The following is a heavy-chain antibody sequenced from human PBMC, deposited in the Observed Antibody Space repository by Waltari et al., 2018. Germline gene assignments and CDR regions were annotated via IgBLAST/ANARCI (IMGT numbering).Heavy chain of an antibody. J-gene: IGHJ1*01. D-gene: IGHD5-12*01. V-gene: IGHV4-4*02. Sequence: QVQLQESGPGLVKPSGTLSLTCAVSGGSVTSSHWWSWVRQAPGKGLEWIGEMYHSGTTNYNPLLKSRVTMSLDRAKNQFSLKLSSVTAADTAVYYGVRDNRWAEDGFRYFQFWGQGTLVTVSS. CDR1: GGSVTSSHW. CDR3: VRDNRWAEDGFRYFQF. CDR2: MYHSGTT.